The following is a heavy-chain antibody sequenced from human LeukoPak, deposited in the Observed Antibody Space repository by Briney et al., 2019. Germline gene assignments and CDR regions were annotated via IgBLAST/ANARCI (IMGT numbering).Heavy chain of an antibody. V-gene: IGHV4-39*07. J-gene: IGHJ3*02. CDR2: IYYSGST. Sequence: SETLSLTCTVSGGSISSSSYYWGWIRQPPGKGLEWIGSIYYSGSTYYNPSLKSRVTISVDTSKNQFSLKLSSVTAADTAVYYCARVHYYDSSGYLVAFDIWGQGTMVTVSS. CDR1: GGSISSSSYY. D-gene: IGHD3-22*01. CDR3: ARVHYYDSSGYLVAFDI.